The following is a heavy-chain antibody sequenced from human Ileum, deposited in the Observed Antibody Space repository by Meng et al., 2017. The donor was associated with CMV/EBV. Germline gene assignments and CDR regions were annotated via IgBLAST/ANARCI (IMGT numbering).Heavy chain of an antibody. J-gene: IGHJ4*02. CDR1: GFTFSDYQ. Sequence: VGLVESGGRLVQPGGSLSLACAASGFTFSDYQINWIRQAPGKGLEWISYISDSGIYTKYTDSVKGRFTISRDNDKDSVYLQMDSLRDEDTAVYFCAREGGPKRFDSWGQGTLVTVSS. D-gene: IGHD2-15*01. CDR3: AREGGPKRFDS. CDR2: ISDSGIYT. V-gene: IGHV3-11*06.